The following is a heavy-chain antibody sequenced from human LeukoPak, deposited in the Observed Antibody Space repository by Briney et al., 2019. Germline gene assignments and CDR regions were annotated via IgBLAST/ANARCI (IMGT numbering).Heavy chain of an antibody. CDR1: GYTFTDDY. J-gene: IGHJ4*02. D-gene: IGHD3-9*01. V-gene: IGHV1-2*02. CDR2: INPNSGVT. CDR3: ARSPDTLTGENFDY. Sequence: GASVKVSCKASGYTFTDDYVHWVRQAPGQGLEWMGWINPNSGVTNYAQKFQGRVTMTRDMSISTAYMELSRLRSDDTAVYYCARSPDTLTGENFDYWGQGTLVTVSS.